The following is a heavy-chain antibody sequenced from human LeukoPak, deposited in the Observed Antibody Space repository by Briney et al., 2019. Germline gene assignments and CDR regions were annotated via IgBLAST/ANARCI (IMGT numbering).Heavy chain of an antibody. D-gene: IGHD5-12*01. Sequence: GGSLRLSCAASGFTFSSYAMSWVPQAPGKGLEWVSAISGSAGSTYYADSVKGRFTISRDNSKNTLSLQMNSLRVEDTAVYYCAKGKSGYSGHTIFSYWGQGTLVTVSS. CDR1: GFTFSSYA. CDR2: ISGSAGST. CDR3: AKGKSGYSGHTIFSY. J-gene: IGHJ4*02. V-gene: IGHV3-23*01.